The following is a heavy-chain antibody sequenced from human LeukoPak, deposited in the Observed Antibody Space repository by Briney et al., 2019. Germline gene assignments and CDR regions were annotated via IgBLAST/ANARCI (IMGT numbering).Heavy chain of an antibody. J-gene: IGHJ4*02. Sequence: SETLSLTCTVSGYSISSGYYWGRIRQPPGKGLEWIGSISHSERTYYNPSLKSRVTISVDTSKNQFSLKLSSVTAADTAVYYCARHRGYYPTYYFDYWGQGTLVTVSS. D-gene: IGHD2-8*01. CDR2: ISHSERT. V-gene: IGHV4-38-2*02. CDR1: GYSISSGYY. CDR3: ARHRGYYPTYYFDY.